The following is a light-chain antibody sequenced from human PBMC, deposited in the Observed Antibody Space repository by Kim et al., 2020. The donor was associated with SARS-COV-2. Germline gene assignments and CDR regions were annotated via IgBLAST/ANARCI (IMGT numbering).Light chain of an antibody. J-gene: IGLJ3*02. Sequence: SVARGQTARITCGGKNIGAKNVHGFQQKPGQAPVLVICGDSNRPSGIPERFSGSNSGNTATLTISRAQPGDEADYYCQVWDSSTGVFGGGTQLTVL. CDR2: GDS. CDR1: NIGAKN. CDR3: QVWDSSTGV. V-gene: IGLV3-9*01.